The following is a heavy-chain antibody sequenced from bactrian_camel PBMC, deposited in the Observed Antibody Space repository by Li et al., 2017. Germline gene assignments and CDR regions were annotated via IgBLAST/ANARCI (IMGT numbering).Heavy chain of an antibody. CDR3: VSPVGPRP. V-gene: IGHV3-2*01. CDR2: IYTGDGTS. Sequence: QLVESGGGLVQPGGSLRLSCAASGFDFSSYYMSWVRQAPGKGLEWVSSIYTGDGTSNSADSVKGRFTISRDDAKNSVYLQMNSLKPEDTAVYYCVSPVGPRPRGQGTQVTVS. D-gene: IGHD5*01. CDR1: GFDFSSYY. J-gene: IGHJ4*01.